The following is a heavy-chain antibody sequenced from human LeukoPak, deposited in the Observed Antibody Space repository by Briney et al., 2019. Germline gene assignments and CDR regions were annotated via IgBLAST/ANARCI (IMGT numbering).Heavy chain of an antibody. D-gene: IGHD3-9*01. J-gene: IGHJ4*02. V-gene: IGHV1-3*01. CDR1: GYTFTSYA. CDR2: INAGNGNT. Sequence: ASVNVSCKASGYTFTSYAMHWVRQAPGQRLEWMGWINAGNGNTKYSQKFQGRVTITRDTSASTAYMELRSLRSEDTAVYYCARALPPDDILTGTLDYWGQGTLVTVSS. CDR3: ARALPPDDILTGTLDY.